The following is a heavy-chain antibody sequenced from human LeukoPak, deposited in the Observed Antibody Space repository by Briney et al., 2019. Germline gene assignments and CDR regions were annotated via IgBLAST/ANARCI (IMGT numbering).Heavy chain of an antibody. D-gene: IGHD5-18*01. CDR1: GGSISSGGYY. V-gene: IGHV4-31*03. Sequence: SETLSLTCTVSGGSISSGGYYWSWIRQHPGKGLEWIGYIYYSGSTYYNPSLKSRVTISVDTSKNQFSLKLSSVTAADTAVYYCARENPPYVDTATYNWFDPWGQGTLVTVSS. CDR2: IYYSGST. CDR3: ARENPPYVDTATYNWFDP. J-gene: IGHJ5*02.